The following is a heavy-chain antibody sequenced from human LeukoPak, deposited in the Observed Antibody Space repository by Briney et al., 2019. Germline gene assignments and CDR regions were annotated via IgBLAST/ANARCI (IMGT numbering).Heavy chain of an antibody. CDR1: GGTFSSYA. J-gene: IGHJ5*02. CDR3: ARASIAVAGPNWFDP. D-gene: IGHD6-19*01. CDR2: IIPILGIA. Sequence: GASVKVSCTASGGTFSSYAISWVRQAPGQGLEWMGRIIPILGIANYAQKFQGRVTITADKSTSTAYMELSSLRSEDTAVYYCARASIAVAGPNWFDPWGQGTLVTVSS. V-gene: IGHV1-69*04.